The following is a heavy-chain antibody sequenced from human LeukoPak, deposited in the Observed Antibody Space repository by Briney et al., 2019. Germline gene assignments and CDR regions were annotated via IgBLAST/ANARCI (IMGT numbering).Heavy chain of an antibody. D-gene: IGHD3-22*01. Sequence: GASVKVSCKASGYTFTSYDINWVRQATGQGLEWMGWMNPNSGNTGYAQKFQGRVTMTRNTSISTAYMELSSLRSDDTAVYYCARDLVSNYYDSSGPGAFDYWGQGTLVTVSS. CDR1: GYTFTSYD. J-gene: IGHJ4*02. CDR3: ARDLVSNYYDSSGPGAFDY. V-gene: IGHV1-8*01. CDR2: MNPNSGNT.